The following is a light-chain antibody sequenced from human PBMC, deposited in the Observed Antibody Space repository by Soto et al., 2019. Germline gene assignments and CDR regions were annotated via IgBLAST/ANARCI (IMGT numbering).Light chain of an antibody. CDR1: QDISNY. CDR3: QQYDNLLLT. Sequence: DIQMTQSPSSLSASVGDRVTITCQASQDISNYLNWYQQKPGKAPKLLIYDASNLETGVPSRFSRSGSGTDFTFTISSLQTEDIATYYCQQYDNLLLTFGGGTKVEIK. V-gene: IGKV1-33*01. CDR2: DAS. J-gene: IGKJ4*01.